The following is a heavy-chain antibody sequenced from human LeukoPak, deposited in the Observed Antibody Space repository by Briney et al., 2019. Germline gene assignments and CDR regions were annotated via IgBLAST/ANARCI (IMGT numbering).Heavy chain of an antibody. CDR3: ARARGYYYDSFDY. D-gene: IGHD3-22*01. J-gene: IGHJ4*02. Sequence: GGSLRLSCAASGFTFSDYAMRWVRQAPGKGLEWVSGISGSGGSTYYAASVKGRFTISRDNAENTLYLQMNSLRAEDTAVYYCARARGYYYDSFDYWGQGTLGTVSS. CDR1: GFTFSDYA. CDR2: ISGSGGST. V-gene: IGHV3-23*01.